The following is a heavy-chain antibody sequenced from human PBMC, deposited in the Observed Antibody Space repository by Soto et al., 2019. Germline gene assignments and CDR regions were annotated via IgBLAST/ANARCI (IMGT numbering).Heavy chain of an antibody. Sequence: SVKVSCKASGGTFRNYPFSWVRQAPGQGLEWMGGIIPVIGVPSYARKFQGRVTITADASTSTVYMDLSSLTSEDTAVYFCARVLEVRDCRISHFHYWGQGTLVTVSS. CDR2: IIPVIGVP. CDR1: GGTFRNYP. J-gene: IGHJ4*02. CDR3: ARVLEVRDCRISHFHY. V-gene: IGHV1-69*10. D-gene: IGHD2-21*01.